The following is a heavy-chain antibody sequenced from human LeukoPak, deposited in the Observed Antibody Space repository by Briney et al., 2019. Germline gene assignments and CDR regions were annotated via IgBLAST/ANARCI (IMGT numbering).Heavy chain of an antibody. D-gene: IGHD6-13*01. CDR2: ISSSSSYI. J-gene: IGHJ4*02. CDR3: ARVGGAAAVPDY. CDR1: GFTFSSYS. Sequence: GGSLRLSSAASGFTFSSYSMNWVRQAPGKGLEWVSSISSSSSYIYYADSVKGRFTISRDNAKNSLYLQMNSLRAEDTAVYYCARVGGAAAVPDYWGQGTLVTVSS. V-gene: IGHV3-21*01.